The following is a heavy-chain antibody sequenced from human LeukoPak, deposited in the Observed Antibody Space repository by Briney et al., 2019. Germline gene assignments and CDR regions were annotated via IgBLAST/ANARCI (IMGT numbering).Heavy chain of an antibody. CDR1: GYTFTDYY. D-gene: IGHD3-10*01. CDR2: INPNSGGT. J-gene: IGHJ3*02. CDR3: ARGAYGSGWEAFDI. V-gene: IGHV1-2*02. Sequence: GASVKVSCKASGYTFTDYYMHWVRQAPGQGLEWMGWINPNSGGTNYEQNFQGRVTMTRDTSISTAYMELSRLRSDDTAVYYCARGAYGSGWEAFDIWGQGTMVTVSS.